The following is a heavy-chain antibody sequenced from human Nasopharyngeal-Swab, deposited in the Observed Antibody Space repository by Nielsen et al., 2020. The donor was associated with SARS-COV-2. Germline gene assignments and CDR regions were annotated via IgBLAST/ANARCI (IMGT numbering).Heavy chain of an antibody. D-gene: IGHD6-6*01. Sequence: GGSLRLYCAASGFTFSRYELNWVREAPGKGLEGVSYISGGGSTIYYADAVKGRFTISRDNAKNSLYLQMNSLRAEDTAVYYCARVYSSSSGGGFSYYYYYYGMDVWGQGTTVTVSS. J-gene: IGHJ6*02. CDR1: GFTFSRYE. CDR3: ARVYSSSSGGGFSYYYYYYGMDV. CDR2: ISGGGSTI. V-gene: IGHV3-48*03.